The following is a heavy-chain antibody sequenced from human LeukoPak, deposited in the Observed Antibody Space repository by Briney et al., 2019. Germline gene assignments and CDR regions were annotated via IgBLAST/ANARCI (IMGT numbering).Heavy chain of an antibody. V-gene: IGHV3-15*07. J-gene: IGHJ4*02. CDR1: GFTFSDAW. Sequence: GGSLRLSCAASGFTFSDAWMNWVRQAPGKGLEWVGRIKSKSDGGTTDYAAPVKGRFTISRDGSKDTLYLQMNSLKTEDTAMYYCTTGKTDDYYFDYWGQGTLVAVSS. CDR3: TTGKTDDYYFDY. CDR2: IKSKSDGGTT. D-gene: IGHD1-1*01.